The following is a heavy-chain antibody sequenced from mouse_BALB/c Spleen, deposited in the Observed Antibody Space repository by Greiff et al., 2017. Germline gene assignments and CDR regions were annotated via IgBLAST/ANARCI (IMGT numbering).Heavy chain of an antibody. V-gene: IGHV2-5-1*01. D-gene: IGHD2-4*01. Sequence: VQLQQSGPSLVQPSQSLSITCTVSGFSLTSYGVHWVRQSPGKGLEWLGVIWRGGSTDYNAAFMSRLSITKDNSKSQVFFKMNSLQADDTAIYYCAKYYDYDENYFDYWGQGTTLTVSS. CDR1: GFSLTSYG. CDR3: AKYYDYDENYFDY. J-gene: IGHJ2*01. CDR2: IWRGGST.